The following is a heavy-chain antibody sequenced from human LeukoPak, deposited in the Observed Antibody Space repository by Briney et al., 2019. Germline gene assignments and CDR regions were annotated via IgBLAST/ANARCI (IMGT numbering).Heavy chain of an antibody. V-gene: IGHV3-21*04. J-gene: IGHJ6*02. D-gene: IGHD4-11*01. Sequence: AGGSLRLSCAASGFTFSDYSMNWVRQAPGRGLEWVSSISASSSYIYYADSVKGRFTISRDNSKNTLYLQMNSLRAEDTAVYYCATAVTTLDIDYYYGMDVWGQGTTVTVSS. CDR1: GFTFSDYS. CDR3: ATAVTTLDIDYYYGMDV. CDR2: ISASSSYI.